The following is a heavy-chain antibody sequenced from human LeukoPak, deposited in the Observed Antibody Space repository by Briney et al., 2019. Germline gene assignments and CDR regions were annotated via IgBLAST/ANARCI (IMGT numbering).Heavy chain of an antibody. CDR1: GGTFSSYA. D-gene: IGHD2-8*01. CDR2: IIPIFGTA. J-gene: IGHJ6*02. V-gene: IGHV1-69*13. CDR3: ARGRGDCSSGVCYTAYYYLGMDV. Sequence: ASVKVSCKAPGGTFSSYAISWVRQAPGQGLEWMGGIIPIFGTANYAQKFQGRVTITADESTSKAYMELSSLRSEDTAVYYCARGRGDCSSGVCYTAYYYLGMDVWGQGTTVTVSS.